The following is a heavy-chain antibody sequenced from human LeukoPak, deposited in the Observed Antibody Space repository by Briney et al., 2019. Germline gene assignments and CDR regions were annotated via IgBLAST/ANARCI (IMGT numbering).Heavy chain of an antibody. D-gene: IGHD4-17*01. J-gene: IGHJ4*02. CDR1: GYTFTNYY. V-gene: IGHV1-46*01. CDR3: ARYNGDLTGGFDY. CDR2: INPAGGST. Sequence: ASVKVSCKASGYTFTNYYIHWVRQAPAQGLEWMGIINPAGGSTGYAQKFQGRVTMTRDTSTRTVYMELSSLRSEDTAVYYCARYNGDLTGGFDYWGQGTLVTVSS.